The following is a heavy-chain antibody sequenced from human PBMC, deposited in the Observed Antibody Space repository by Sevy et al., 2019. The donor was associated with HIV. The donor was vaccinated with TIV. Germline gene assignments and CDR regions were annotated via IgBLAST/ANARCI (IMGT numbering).Heavy chain of an antibody. V-gene: IGHV1-46*01. Sequence: ASVNVSCKASADTFTNNYIHWVRQAPGQGLEWMGIVDPSGGNASYAQRFQDRVTMTRVTSTSTLYMDLNSLTSEDTAVYYCVGADPAQLFDSWGQGTLVTVSS. CDR2: VDPSGGNA. J-gene: IGHJ4*02. CDR3: VGADPAQLFDS. CDR1: ADTFTNNY. D-gene: IGHD1-26*01.